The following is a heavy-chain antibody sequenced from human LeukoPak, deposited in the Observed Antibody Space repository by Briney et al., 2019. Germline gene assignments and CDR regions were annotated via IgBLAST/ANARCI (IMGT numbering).Heavy chain of an antibody. J-gene: IGHJ3*02. CDR1: GGSFSGYY. Sequence: PSETLSLTCAVYGGSFSGYYWSWIRQPPGKGLEWIGEINHSGSTNYNPSLRSRVTISVDTSKNQFSLKLSSVTAADTAVYYRARHMIVVVTYDAFDIWGQGTMVTVSS. V-gene: IGHV4-34*01. CDR3: ARHMIVVVTYDAFDI. D-gene: IGHD3-22*01. CDR2: INHSGST.